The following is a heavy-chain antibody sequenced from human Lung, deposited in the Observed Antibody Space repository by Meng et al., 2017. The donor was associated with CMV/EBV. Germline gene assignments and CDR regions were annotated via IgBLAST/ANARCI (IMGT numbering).Heavy chain of an antibody. Sequence: QVRVQEAGPGPVKPSGTLSLTCAVSGGSISSSNWWSWVRQPPGKGLEWIGEIYHSGSTNYNPSLKSRVTISVDKSKNQFSLKLSSVTAADTAVYYCASFPPPGKQWLVTDYWGQGTLVTVSS. V-gene: IGHV4-4*02. CDR2: IYHSGST. CDR1: GGSISSSNW. CDR3: ASFPPPGKQWLVTDY. D-gene: IGHD6-19*01. J-gene: IGHJ4*02.